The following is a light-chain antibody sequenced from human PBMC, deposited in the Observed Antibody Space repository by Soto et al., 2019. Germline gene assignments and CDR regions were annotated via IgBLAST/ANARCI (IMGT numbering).Light chain of an antibody. CDR1: SSNIGNNY. Sequence: QSVLTQPASASGTPGQRITISCSGSSSNIGNNYGYWYQQLPGTAPKLLIYRNNQRPSGVPDRFSGSKSGTSASLAISGLRSEDEADYYCAAWDDSLSGPVFGGGTKVTVL. CDR3: AAWDDSLSGPV. V-gene: IGLV1-47*01. CDR2: RNN. J-gene: IGLJ2*01.